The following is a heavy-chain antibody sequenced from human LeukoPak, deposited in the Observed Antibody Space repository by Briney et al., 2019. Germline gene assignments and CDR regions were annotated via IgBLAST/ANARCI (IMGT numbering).Heavy chain of an antibody. V-gene: IGHV3-48*04. CDR3: ARDRSPYSGYDLNY. Sequence: GGSLRLSCAAAGFTFSSYSLNWVGQAQGKGLGWVSYISRSSSTRYYAASVKGRFTISRDNALNSLYLLMNSLRAEDTAVYYCARDRSPYSGYDLNYWGQGTLVTVSS. CDR1: GFTFSSYS. CDR2: ISRSSSTR. D-gene: IGHD5-12*01. J-gene: IGHJ4*02.